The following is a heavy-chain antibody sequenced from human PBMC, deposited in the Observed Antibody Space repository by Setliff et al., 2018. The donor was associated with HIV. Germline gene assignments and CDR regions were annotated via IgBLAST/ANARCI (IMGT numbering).Heavy chain of an antibody. D-gene: IGHD3-3*01. Sequence: SETLSLTCTVSGGSMNSDSYSWMWLRQPAGKGPELIGHIYVGGSVIYNPSLASRVTISMVPSKNQFSLDLSSVTAADTAKYYCARAKTIGVSAVFFDPWGQGRPVTVSS. V-gene: IGHV4-61*09. CDR1: GGSMNSDSYS. CDR3: ARAKTIGVSAVFFDP. CDR2: IYVGGSV. J-gene: IGHJ5*02.